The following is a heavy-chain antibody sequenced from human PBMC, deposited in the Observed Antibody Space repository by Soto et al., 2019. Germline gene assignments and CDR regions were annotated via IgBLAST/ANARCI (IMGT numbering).Heavy chain of an antibody. D-gene: IGHD2-21*02. CDR2: LSGRGVDT. CDR1: GFSVSSLA. Sequence: HPGGSLRLSGPASGFSVSSLAMLWVRQAPDKGLEWVSSLSGRGVDTLYADSVKGRFTISRDNSRHTLYLQVNSLRAEDTAVYYCAKDQTDVTLFDYWGQGTMVTVSS. CDR3: AKDQTDVTLFDY. J-gene: IGHJ4*02. V-gene: IGHV3-23*01.